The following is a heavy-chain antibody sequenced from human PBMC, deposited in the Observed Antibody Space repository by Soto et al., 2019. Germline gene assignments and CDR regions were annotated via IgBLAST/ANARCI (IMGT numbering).Heavy chain of an antibody. CDR2: ISYDGSNK. Sequence: GGSLRLSCAASGLTFSSYGMHWVRQAPGKGLEWVAVISYDGSNKYYADSVKGRFTISRDNSKNTLYLQMNSLRAEDTAVYYCAKDYVAAAGYTNSHFDYWGQGTLVTVSS. CDR3: AKDYVAAAGYTNSHFDY. D-gene: IGHD6-13*01. V-gene: IGHV3-30*18. J-gene: IGHJ4*02. CDR1: GLTFSSYG.